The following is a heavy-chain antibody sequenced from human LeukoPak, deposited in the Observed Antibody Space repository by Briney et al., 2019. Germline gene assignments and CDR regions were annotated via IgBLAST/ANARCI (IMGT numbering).Heavy chain of an antibody. CDR2: MNPNSGNT. Sequence: GASVKVSCKASGYTFTSYDINWVRQATGQGLEWMGWMNPNSGNTGYAQKFQGRVTMTRNTSISTAYMELSSLRSEDTAVYYCARGRSYYYGMDVWGQGTTVTVSS. V-gene: IGHV1-8*01. CDR1: GYTFTSYD. D-gene: IGHD1-14*01. CDR3: ARGRSYYYGMDV. J-gene: IGHJ6*02.